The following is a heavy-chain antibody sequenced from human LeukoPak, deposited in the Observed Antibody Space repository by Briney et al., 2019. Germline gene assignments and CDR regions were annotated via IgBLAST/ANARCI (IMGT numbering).Heavy chain of an antibody. Sequence: PGGSLRLSCAASGFTFSSYAMHWVRQAPGKGLEWVAVISYDGSNKYYADSVKGRFTISRDNSKNTLYLQMNSLRAEDTAVYYCARSYYYDSSGYYSHFDYWGQGTLVTVSS. CDR1: GFTFSSYA. V-gene: IGHV3-30-3*01. CDR2: ISYDGSNK. J-gene: IGHJ4*02. CDR3: ARSYYYDSSGYYSHFDY. D-gene: IGHD3-22*01.